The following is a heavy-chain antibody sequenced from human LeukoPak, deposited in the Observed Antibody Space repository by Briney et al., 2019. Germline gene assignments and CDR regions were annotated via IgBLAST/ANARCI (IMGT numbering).Heavy chain of an antibody. D-gene: IGHD2-21*02. CDR2: IDPSDSYA. V-gene: IGHV5-10-1*01. J-gene: IGHJ5*02. Sequence: GESLKISCKGSGYSFTSYWISWVRQMPGKGLEWMGRIDPSDSYANYSPSSQGHVTISADKSISTAYLQWSSLKASDTAMYYCARGDPGWFDPWGQGTLVTVSS. CDR1: GYSFTSYW. CDR3: ARGDPGWFDP.